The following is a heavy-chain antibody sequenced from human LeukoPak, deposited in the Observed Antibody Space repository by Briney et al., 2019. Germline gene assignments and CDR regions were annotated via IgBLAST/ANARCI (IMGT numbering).Heavy chain of an antibody. D-gene: IGHD3-22*01. V-gene: IGHV1-18*01. CDR3: ARRTYYSDSSGYYGFDF. CDR1: GYTFTSYD. CDR2: ISAYNGNT. Sequence: ASVKVSCKASGYTFTSYDINWVRQAPGQGLEWMGWISAYNGNTNYTQKLQGRVTMTTDTSTSTAYMELRSLRSDDTAVYYCARRTYYSDSSGYYGFDFWGQGTLVTVSS. J-gene: IGHJ4*02.